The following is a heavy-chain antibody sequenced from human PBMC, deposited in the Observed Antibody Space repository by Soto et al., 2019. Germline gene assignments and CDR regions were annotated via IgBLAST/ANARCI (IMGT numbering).Heavy chain of an antibody. D-gene: IGHD4-17*01. CDR3: AAHLKTTVTAYWYFDL. CDR2: INHSGST. Sequence: QVHLQQWGAGLLKPSETLSLTCAVYGVSFSGYYWSWIRQPPGKGLEWIGEINHSGSTNFNPSLTSRVSRSVDTSKKQFSLKLSSVTAADTAVYYCAAHLKTTVTAYWYFDLWGRGTLVTVSS. J-gene: IGHJ2*01. CDR1: GVSFSGYY. V-gene: IGHV4-34*01.